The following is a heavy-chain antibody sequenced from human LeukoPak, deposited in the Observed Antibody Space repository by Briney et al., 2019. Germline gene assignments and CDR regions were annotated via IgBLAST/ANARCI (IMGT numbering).Heavy chain of an antibody. CDR2: IWYDGSEK. V-gene: IGHV3-33*01. Sequence: GTSLRPSCAGSGFTFRNYAIPWVRQAPGKGLEWVAVIWYDGSEKNYAESVKGRLTLSRDNSKNTVYLQLGSLRAEDTAVYYCARDSSRKFDFWGQGTLVTVSS. D-gene: IGHD6-6*01. J-gene: IGHJ4*02. CDR1: GFTFRNYA. CDR3: ARDSSRKFDF.